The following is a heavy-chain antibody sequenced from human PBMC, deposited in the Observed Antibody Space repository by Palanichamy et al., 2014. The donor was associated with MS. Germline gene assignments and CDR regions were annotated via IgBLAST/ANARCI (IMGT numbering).Heavy chain of an antibody. Sequence: VQLQQWGAGLLKPSETLSLSCAVYGGSFSGYYWSWDPPALRKGLEWIGEINHSGTTNYNPSLKSRVTISVDPSKNQFSLNVSSVTAADTAIYYCARDSAATAFWGQGTLVTVSS. D-gene: IGHD6-13*01. V-gene: IGHV4-34*01. CDR1: GGSFSGYY. CDR2: INHSGTT. J-gene: IGHJ4*02. CDR3: ARDSAATAF.